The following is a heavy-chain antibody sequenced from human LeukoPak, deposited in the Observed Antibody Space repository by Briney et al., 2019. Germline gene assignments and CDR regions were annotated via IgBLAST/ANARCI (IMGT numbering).Heavy chain of an antibody. V-gene: IGHV3-21*01. CDR2: ISSSSSYI. CDR3: ARDSSGWYNWFDP. Sequence: GGSLRLSCAASGFTFSSYSMNWVRQAPGKGLEWVSSISSSSSYIYYADSVKGRFTISRDNAKNSLYLQMNSLRAEDTAVYYCARDSSGWYNWFDPWGQGTLVNVSS. D-gene: IGHD6-19*01. CDR1: GFTFSSYS. J-gene: IGHJ5*02.